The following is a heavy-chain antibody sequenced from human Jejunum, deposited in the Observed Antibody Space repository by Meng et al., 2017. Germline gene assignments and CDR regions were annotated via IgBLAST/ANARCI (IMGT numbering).Heavy chain of an antibody. J-gene: IGHJ4*02. CDR2: ISDSGTT. CDR1: GCSVRCGFYY. D-gene: IGHD5-24*01. CDR3: ARDSETYPTYFDY. V-gene: IGHV4-61*03. Sequence: QLQVQDAGPGLVGTSESRSLSWTVSGCSVRCGFYYWSLIRQSPGKGLEWIGYISDSGTTNSNPSLQSRITMSVDTSKNPFSLKLTSVTAADTAVYFCARDSETYPTYFDYWGQGTLVTVSS.